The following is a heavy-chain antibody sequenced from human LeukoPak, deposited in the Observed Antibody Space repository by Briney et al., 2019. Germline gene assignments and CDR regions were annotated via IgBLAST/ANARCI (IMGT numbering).Heavy chain of an antibody. V-gene: IGHV4-30-4*07. CDR2: IYYSGST. D-gene: IGHD3-9*01. Sequence: PSQTLSLTCAVSGGSISSGGYSWSWIRQPPGKGLEWIGYIYYSGSTYYNPSLKSRVTISVNTSKNQFSLKLSSVTAADTAVYYCARLLTRYTNTSTFDYWGQGTLVTVSS. CDR3: ARLLTRYTNTSTFDY. J-gene: IGHJ4*02. CDR1: GGSISSGGYS.